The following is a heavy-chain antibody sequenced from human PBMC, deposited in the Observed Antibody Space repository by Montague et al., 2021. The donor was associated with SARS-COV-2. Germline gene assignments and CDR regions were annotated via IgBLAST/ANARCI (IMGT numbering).Heavy chain of an antibody. Sequence: SETLSLTCAVYGGSFSGYYWNWIRQPPGKGLEWIGEINHSGSTNYNPSLKSRVTISVDTSENQFSLKLSSVTAADTAVYYCARGKCTSSWYGWNNCFDPWGQGNLVTVSS. D-gene: IGHD6-13*01. CDR2: INHSGST. J-gene: IGHJ5*01. CDR1: GGSFSGYY. V-gene: IGHV4-34*01. CDR3: ARGKCTSSWYGWNNCFDP.